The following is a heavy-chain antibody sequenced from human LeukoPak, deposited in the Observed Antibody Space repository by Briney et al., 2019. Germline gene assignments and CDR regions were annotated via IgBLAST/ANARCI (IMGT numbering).Heavy chain of an antibody. CDR3: AKDLRYYDSSGYLDY. CDR1: GFTFSSYG. D-gene: IGHD3-22*01. J-gene: IGHJ4*02. CDR2: ISYDGSNK. Sequence: GRSLRLSCAASGFTFSSYGMHWVRQAPGKGLEWVAVISYDGSNKYYADSAKGRFTISRDNSKNTLYLQMNSLRAEDTAVYYCAKDLRYYDSSGYLDYWGQGTLVTVSS. V-gene: IGHV3-30*18.